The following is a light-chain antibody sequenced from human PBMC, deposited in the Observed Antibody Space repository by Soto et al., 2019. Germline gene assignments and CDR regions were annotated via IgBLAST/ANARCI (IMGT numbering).Light chain of an antibody. Sequence: EMVLTQSPGTLSLSPGERATLSCWASQSVSSNYLAWYQQKFGQAPRLLIYGASSRDTGIPDRFSGSGSGTDFTLTISRLEPEDFAVYSCQQYGSSPPYTFGQGTKLEIQ. V-gene: IGKV3-20*01. CDR2: GAS. CDR3: QQYGSSPPYT. J-gene: IGKJ2*01. CDR1: QSVSSNY.